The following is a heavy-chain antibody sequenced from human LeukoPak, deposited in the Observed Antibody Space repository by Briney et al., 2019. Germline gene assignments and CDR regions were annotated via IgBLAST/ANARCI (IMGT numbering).Heavy chain of an antibody. Sequence: PGGSLRLSCAASGFIFSNYALHWVRQAPGKGLEWVAVVLYDGETKYYADSVKGRFTISRDNAKNSLYLQMNSLRAEDTAVYYCARDRFVWGSYRHLDYWGQGTLVTVSS. D-gene: IGHD3-16*02. J-gene: IGHJ4*02. V-gene: IGHV3-30*04. CDR1: GFIFSNYA. CDR3: ARDRFVWGSYRHLDY. CDR2: VLYDGETK.